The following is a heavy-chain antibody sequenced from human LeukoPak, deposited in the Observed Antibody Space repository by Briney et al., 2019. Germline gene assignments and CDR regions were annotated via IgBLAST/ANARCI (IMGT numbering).Heavy chain of an antibody. CDR2: IYHSGST. V-gene: IGHV4-38-2*02. D-gene: IGHD4-17*01. Sequence: TSETLSLTCTVSGYSINSGFYWGWIRQPPGKGLEWIGNIYHSGSTFYNPSLKSRLTISIDTSKIQFSLKLSSVTAADTPVYYCARGFYGDYGVRYAFDIWGQGTVVAASS. CDR3: ARGFYGDYGVRYAFDI. CDR1: GYSINSGFY. J-gene: IGHJ3*02.